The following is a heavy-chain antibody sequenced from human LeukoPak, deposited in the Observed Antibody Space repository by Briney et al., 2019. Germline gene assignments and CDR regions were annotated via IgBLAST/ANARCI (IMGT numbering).Heavy chain of an antibody. J-gene: IGHJ4*02. CDR2: INPNSGGT. D-gene: IGHD2-2*02. V-gene: IGHV1-2*06. Sequence: ASVKVSCKASGYTFTGYYMHWVRQAPGQGLEWMGRINPNSGGTNYAQKFQGRVTMTRDTSISTAYMELSRLRSDDTAVYYCASDLEHKGYCSSTSCYTNNYWGQGTLVTVSS. CDR3: ASDLEHKGYCSSTSCYTNNY. CDR1: GYTFTGYY.